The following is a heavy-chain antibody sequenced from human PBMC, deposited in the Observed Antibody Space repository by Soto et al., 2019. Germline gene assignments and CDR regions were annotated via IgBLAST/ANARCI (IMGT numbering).Heavy chain of an antibody. CDR3: ARVIAGSLVPPTPPKNWFDP. CDR2: ISSSGSTI. J-gene: IGHJ5*02. V-gene: IGHV3-11*01. D-gene: IGHD6-13*01. CDR1: GFTFSDYY. Sequence: GGSLRLSCAASGFTFSDYYMSWIRQAPGKGLEWVSYISSSGSTIYYADSVKGRFTISRDNAKNSLYLQMNSLRAEDTAVYYCARVIAGSLVPPTPPKNWFDPWGQGTLVTVSS.